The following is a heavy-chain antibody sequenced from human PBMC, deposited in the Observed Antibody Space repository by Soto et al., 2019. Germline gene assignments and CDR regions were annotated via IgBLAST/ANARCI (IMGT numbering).Heavy chain of an antibody. CDR2: IYPGDSDT. V-gene: IGHV5-51*01. D-gene: IGHD6-6*01. Sequence: GESLNISCKGSGYSFTSYWIGWVRQMPGKGLEWMGIIYPGDSDTRYSPSFQGQVTISADKSISTAYLQWSSLKASDTAMYYCARLYYSSSSADYYYYGMDVWGQGTTVTVSS. J-gene: IGHJ6*02. CDR1: GYSFTSYW. CDR3: ARLYYSSSSADYYYYGMDV.